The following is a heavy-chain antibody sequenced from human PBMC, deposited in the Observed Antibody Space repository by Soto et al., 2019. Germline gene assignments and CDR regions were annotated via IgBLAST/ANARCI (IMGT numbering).Heavy chain of an antibody. D-gene: IGHD3-10*01. CDR3: ASQSITMVRGVIVVCFDP. J-gene: IGHJ5*02. CDR1: GGSISSIRNY. Sequence: SETLSLTCTVSGGSISSIRNYWGWIRQPPGKGLEWIGRIYYSGSTYYNPSLKSRVTISIDTSKNQFSLKLCSVTAADTAVYYCASQSITMVRGVIVVCFDPWGQGTLVTVSS. V-gene: IGHV4-39*01. CDR2: IYYSGST.